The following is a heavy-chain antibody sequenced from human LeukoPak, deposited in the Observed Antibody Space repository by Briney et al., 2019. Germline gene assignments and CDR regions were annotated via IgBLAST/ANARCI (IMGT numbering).Heavy chain of an antibody. Sequence: PGGSLRLSRAASGFSFSTLWMHWVRQAPGKGLVWVSRINDDGSRTTSADSVKGRFTISRDNAKNTVYLRMNSLRAEDTAVYYCARALGSRIDYWGQGTLLIVSS. CDR3: ARALGSRIDY. CDR1: GFSFSTLW. D-gene: IGHD1-26*01. CDR2: INDDGSRT. V-gene: IGHV3-74*03. J-gene: IGHJ4*02.